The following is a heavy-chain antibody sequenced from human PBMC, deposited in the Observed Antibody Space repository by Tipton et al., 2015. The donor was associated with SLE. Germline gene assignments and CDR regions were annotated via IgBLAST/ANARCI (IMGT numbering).Heavy chain of an antibody. V-gene: IGHV3-33*08. CDR2: IWYDGSNK. Sequence: SLRLSCAASGFTFSSYGMHWVRQAPGKGLEWVAVIWYDGSNKYYADSVKGRFTISRDNSKNTLYLQMNSLRAEDTAVYYCARDTYYYDSSGYYSYYYYYGMDVWGQGTTVTVSS. CDR3: ARDTYYYDSSGYYSYYYYYGMDV. CDR1: GFTFSSYG. J-gene: IGHJ6*02. D-gene: IGHD3-22*01.